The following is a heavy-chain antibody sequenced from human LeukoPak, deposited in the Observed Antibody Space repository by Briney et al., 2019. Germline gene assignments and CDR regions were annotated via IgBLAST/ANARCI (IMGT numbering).Heavy chain of an antibody. V-gene: IGHV3-33*01. CDR1: GFTFSNYD. D-gene: IGHD6-13*01. Sequence: PGGSLRLSCAASGFTFSNYDMHWVRQAPGKGLEWVAVIWYDGSNKYYADSVKGRFTISRDNSKNTLYLQMNSLRAEDTAVYYCARVHGSSWHHYFDYWGQGTLVTVSS. CDR2: IWYDGSNK. J-gene: IGHJ4*02. CDR3: ARVHGSSWHHYFDY.